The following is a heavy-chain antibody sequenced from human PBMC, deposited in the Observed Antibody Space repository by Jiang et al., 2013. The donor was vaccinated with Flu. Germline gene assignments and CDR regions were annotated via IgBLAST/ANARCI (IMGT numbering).Heavy chain of an antibody. CDR1: GYTFTSYA. V-gene: IGHV1-3*01. J-gene: IGHJ6*02. Sequence: SGYTFTSYAMHWVRQAPGQRLEWMGWINAGNGNTKYSQKFQGRVTITRDTSASTAYMELSSLRSEDTAVYYCARESSSGWYGMDVWGQGTTVTVSS. CDR3: ARESSSGWYGMDV. CDR2: INAGNGNT. D-gene: IGHD2-15*01.